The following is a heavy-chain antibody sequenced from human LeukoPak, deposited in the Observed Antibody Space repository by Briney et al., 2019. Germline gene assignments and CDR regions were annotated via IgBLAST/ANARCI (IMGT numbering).Heavy chain of an antibody. V-gene: IGHV3-15*05. J-gene: IGHJ4*02. CDR2: IKSNTDGGTS. CDR1: GFTFTNAW. CDR3: ATLPAPYQRFLEWDSHPIDY. D-gene: IGHD3-3*01. Sequence: PGGSLRLSCAAFGFTFTNAWMSCVRQAPGKGLEWVVRIKSNTDGGTSDYASPVQGIFTMSRDDSKNVLYLQMNSLKTDDTAVYYCATLPAPYQRFLEWDSHPIDYWGQGTLVTVSS.